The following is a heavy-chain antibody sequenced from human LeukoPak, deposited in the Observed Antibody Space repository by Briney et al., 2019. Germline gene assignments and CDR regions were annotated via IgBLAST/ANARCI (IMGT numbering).Heavy chain of an antibody. CDR2: ISYDGSNK. CDR1: GFTFSRSA. D-gene: IGHD5-12*01. V-gene: IGHV3-30-3*01. Sequence: GGSLRLSCAASGFTFSRSAMHWVRQAPGKGLEWVAVISYDGSNKYYADSVKGRFTISRDNSRNTLYLQMNSLRAEDTAVYYCAREGIIVATSSFDYWGQGTLVTVSS. J-gene: IGHJ4*02. CDR3: AREGIIVATSSFDY.